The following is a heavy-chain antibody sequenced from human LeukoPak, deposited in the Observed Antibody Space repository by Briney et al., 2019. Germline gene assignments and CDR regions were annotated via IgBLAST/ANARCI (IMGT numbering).Heavy chain of an antibody. CDR2: IKSKTDGGTT. V-gene: IGHV3-15*01. CDR3: TTVAAGYYYGMDV. J-gene: IGHJ6*02. CDR1: GFTFSNAW. Sequence: KPGGSLRLSCAASGFTFSNAWMSWVRQAPGKGLEWVGRIKSKTDGGTTDYAAPVKGRFTISRDDSKNTLYLQMNSLKTEDTAVYYCTTVAAGYYYGMDVWGQGTTVTVSS. D-gene: IGHD6-13*01.